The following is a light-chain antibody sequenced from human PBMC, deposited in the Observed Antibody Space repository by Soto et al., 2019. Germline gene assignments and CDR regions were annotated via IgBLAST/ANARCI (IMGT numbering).Light chain of an antibody. CDR3: SSFAGTNPWV. CDR1: SSDIGSFNL. V-gene: IGLV2-23*01. CDR2: EAT. Sequence: QSALTQPASVSGSRGQSITISCTGTSSDIGSFNLVSWFQQHPGKAPKLMIYEATKRPSGVSNRFSGSKSGNTASLTISDLQAEDEAAYYCSSFAGTNPWVFGGGTKVTVL. J-gene: IGLJ3*02.